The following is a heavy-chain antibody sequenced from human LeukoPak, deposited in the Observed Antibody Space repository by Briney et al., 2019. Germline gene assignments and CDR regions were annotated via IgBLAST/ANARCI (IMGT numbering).Heavy chain of an antibody. V-gene: IGHV4-34*01. D-gene: IGHD3-16*01. CDR2: INHSGST. CDR3: ARGDTSWGY. J-gene: IGHJ4*02. CDR1: GGSFSGYY. Sequence: SETLSLTCAVYGGSFSGYYWSWIRQPPGKGLEWIGEINHSGSTNYNPSLKSRVTISVDTSKNQFSLKLSSVTAADTAVYYCARGDTSWGYWGQGTLVTVSS.